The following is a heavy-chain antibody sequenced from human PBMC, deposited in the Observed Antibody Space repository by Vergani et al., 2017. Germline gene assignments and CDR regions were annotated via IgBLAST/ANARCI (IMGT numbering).Heavy chain of an antibody. CDR2: ISWNSGSI. J-gene: IGHJ3*02. D-gene: IGHD1-1*01. Sequence: EVQLVESGGGLVQPGRSLRLSCAASGFTFDDYAMHWVRQAPGKGLEWVSGISWNSGSIGYADSVKGRFTISRDNAKNSLYLQMNSLRAEDTAVYYCARETAHGAFDIWGQGTMVTVSS. V-gene: IGHV3-9*01. CDR3: ARETAHGAFDI. CDR1: GFTFDDYA.